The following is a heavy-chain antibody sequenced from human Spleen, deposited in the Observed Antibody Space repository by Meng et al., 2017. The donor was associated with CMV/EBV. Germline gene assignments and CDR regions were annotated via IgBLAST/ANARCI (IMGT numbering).Heavy chain of an antibody. CDR1: GDTFTNFA. V-gene: IGHV1-69*06. J-gene: IGHJ4*02. D-gene: IGHD3-16*02. Sequence: KVSCKTSGDTFTNFAISWVRQAPGQGLEWMGGIIPIAATTNYAQKFRDRVTITADISTSTAYMELSNLRSDDTSVFYCAGGTMASFYRLAHWGQGTLVTVSS. CDR3: AGGTMASFYRLAH. CDR2: IIPIAATT.